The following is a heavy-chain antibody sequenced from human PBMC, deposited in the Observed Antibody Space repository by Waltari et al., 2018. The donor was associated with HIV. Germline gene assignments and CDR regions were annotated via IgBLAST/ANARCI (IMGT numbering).Heavy chain of an antibody. CDR2: ISAYNGNT. Sequence: QVQLVQSGAEVKKPGASVKVSCKASGYTFTSYGISWVRQAPGQGLEWMGWISAYNGNTNYAQKLQGRVTMTTDTSTSTACMELRSLRSDDTAVYYCARRISPDSSGYYDFQHWGQGTLVTVSS. V-gene: IGHV1-18*01. D-gene: IGHD3-22*01. CDR1: GYTFTSYG. J-gene: IGHJ1*01. CDR3: ARRISPDSSGYYDFQH.